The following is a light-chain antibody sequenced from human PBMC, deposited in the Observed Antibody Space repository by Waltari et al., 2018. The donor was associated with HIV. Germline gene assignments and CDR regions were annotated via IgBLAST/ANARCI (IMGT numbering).Light chain of an antibody. CDR3: QSYDSSLSGGDVV. CDR2: GNS. CDR1: SSNIGAGYD. Sequence: QSVLTQPPSVSGAPGQRVTISCTGSSSNIGAGYDVHWYQHLPGTAPKRLIYGNSNRPSGVPDRFSGSKSGTSASLAITGLQAEDEADYYCQSYDSSLSGGDVVFGGGTKLTVL. V-gene: IGLV1-40*01. J-gene: IGLJ2*01.